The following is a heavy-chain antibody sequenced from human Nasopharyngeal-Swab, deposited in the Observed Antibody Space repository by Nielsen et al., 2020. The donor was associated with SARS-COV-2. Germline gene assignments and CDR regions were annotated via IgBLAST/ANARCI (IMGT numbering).Heavy chain of an antibody. V-gene: IGHV3-48*04. Sequence: GESLKISCAASEFTFRSYSMNWVRQAPGKGLEWVSYISSSSSTIYYADSVKGRFTISRDNAKNSLYLQMNSLRAEDTAVYYCARDTYYYDSSGYYSDYWGQGTLVTVSS. CDR1: EFTFRSYS. CDR3: ARDTYYYDSSGYYSDY. J-gene: IGHJ4*02. D-gene: IGHD3-22*01. CDR2: ISSSSSTI.